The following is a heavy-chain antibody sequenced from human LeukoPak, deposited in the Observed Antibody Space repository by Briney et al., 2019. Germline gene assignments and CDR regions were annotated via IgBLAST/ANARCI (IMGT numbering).Heavy chain of an antibody. V-gene: IGHV1-2*02. J-gene: IGHJ4*02. D-gene: IGHD2-15*01. Sequence: ASVKVSCKASGYTFTGYYMHWVRQAPGQGLEWMGWINPNSGGTNYAQKFQGRVTMTRDTSISTAYMELSRLRSDDTAVYYCARDLLAATWFAAGLLYQGLPDYWGQGTLVTVSS. CDR2: INPNSGGT. CDR3: ARDLLAATWFAAGLLYQGLPDY. CDR1: GYTFTGYY.